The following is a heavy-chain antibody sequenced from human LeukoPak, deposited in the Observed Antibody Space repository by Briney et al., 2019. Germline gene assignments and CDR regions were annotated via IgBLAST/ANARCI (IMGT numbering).Heavy chain of an antibody. CDR3: ARASYDSSGYYEGSFDP. CDR1: GFTFSSYA. D-gene: IGHD3-22*01. CDR2: ISYDGSNK. Sequence: GGSLRLSCAASGFTFSSYAMHWVRQAPGKGLEWVAVISYDGSNKCYADSVKGRFTISRDNSKNTLYLQMNSLRAEDTAVYYCARASYDSSGYYEGSFDPWGQGTLVTVSS. J-gene: IGHJ5*02. V-gene: IGHV3-30-3*01.